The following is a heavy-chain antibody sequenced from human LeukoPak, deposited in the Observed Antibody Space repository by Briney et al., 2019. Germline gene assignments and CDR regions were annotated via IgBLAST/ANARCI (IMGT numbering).Heavy chain of an antibody. CDR1: GGSISSYY. CDR2: IYYSGST. CDR3: AGHGVTVAGKFDY. D-gene: IGHD6-19*01. Sequence: SETLSLTCTVSGGSISSYYWSWIRQPPGKGLEWIGYIYYSGSTNYNPSLKSRVTISVDTSKNQFSLKLSSVTAADTAVYYCAGHGVTVAGKFDYGGQGPLVPVSS. V-gene: IGHV4-59*08. J-gene: IGHJ4*02.